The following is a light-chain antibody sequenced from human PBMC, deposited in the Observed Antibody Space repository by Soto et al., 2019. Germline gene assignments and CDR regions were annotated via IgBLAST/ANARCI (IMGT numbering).Light chain of an antibody. Sequence: AIEMTQSPSSLSASVGDRVTITCRASQGIRNDLGWYQQKPGKAPKLLIYTASNLQRGVPSRFSGSGSGTDFTLIIRSLQPEDFATYYCLQDYNYPRTFGQGTKVEIK. CDR2: TAS. CDR1: QGIRND. J-gene: IGKJ1*01. V-gene: IGKV1-6*01. CDR3: LQDYNYPRT.